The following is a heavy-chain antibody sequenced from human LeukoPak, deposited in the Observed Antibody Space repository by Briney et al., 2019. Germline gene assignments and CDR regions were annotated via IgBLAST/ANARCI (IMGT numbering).Heavy chain of an antibody. CDR1: GGSISRYY. V-gene: IGHV4-4*07. CDR3: ARENSGSYREFDY. J-gene: IGHJ4*02. Sequence: SETLSLTRTVSGGSISRYYWSWIRQPAGKGLEWIGRIYTSGSTNYNASLKSRVSMSVDTSKNQFSLKLSSVTAADTAVFYCARENSGSYREFDYWGQGTLVTVSS. D-gene: IGHD1-26*01. CDR2: IYTSGST.